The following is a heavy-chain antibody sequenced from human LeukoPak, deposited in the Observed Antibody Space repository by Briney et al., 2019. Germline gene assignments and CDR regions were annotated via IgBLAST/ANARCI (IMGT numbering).Heavy chain of an antibody. V-gene: IGHV1-8*01. CDR1: GYTFTSYD. J-gene: IGHJ6*03. Sequence: ASVKVSCKASGYTFTSYDINWVRQATGQGLEWMGWMNPNSGNTGYAQKFQGRVTMTRNTSISTAYMELRSLRSDDTAVYYCARQSFLSVAEGFPNYMDVWGKGPRSPSP. CDR2: MNPNSGNT. D-gene: IGHD2-15*01. CDR3: ARQSFLSVAEGFPNYMDV.